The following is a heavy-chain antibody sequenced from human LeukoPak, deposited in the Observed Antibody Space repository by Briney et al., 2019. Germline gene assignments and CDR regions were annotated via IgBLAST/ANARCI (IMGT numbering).Heavy chain of an antibody. CDR3: VRDNPRCCGVIPSNIDDY. CDR2: INGGGSPI. V-gene: IGHV3-48*01. D-gene: IGHD2/OR15-2a*01. CDR1: GFIFSRDS. J-gene: IGHJ4*02. Sequence: GGSLRPSCAASGFIFSRDSMNWVRQAPGKGLEWVAYINGGGSPIYYADSVRGRFTISRDNAKNSLYLQMNSLRAEDTAVYYCVRDNPRCCGVIPSNIDDYWGQGTLVTVSS.